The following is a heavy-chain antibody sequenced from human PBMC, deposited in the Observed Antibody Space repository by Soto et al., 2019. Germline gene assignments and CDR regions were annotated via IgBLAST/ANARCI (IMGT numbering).Heavy chain of an antibody. Sequence: LRLSCAASGFTFRNYGLHCVRQAPGKGLDWVSFLSGSGGDTYSADSVKGRFTISRDNSKNTLYLHMNSLRAEDTAVYYCATLGPTRLLASWGQGTLVTVSS. CDR3: ATLGPTRLLAS. CDR1: GFTFRNYG. V-gene: IGHV3-23*01. D-gene: IGHD1-26*01. CDR2: LSGSGGDT. J-gene: IGHJ4*02.